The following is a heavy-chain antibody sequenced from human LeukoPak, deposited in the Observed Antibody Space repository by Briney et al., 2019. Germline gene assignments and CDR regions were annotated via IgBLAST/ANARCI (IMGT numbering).Heavy chain of an antibody. J-gene: IGHJ4*02. CDR1: GGSISSYY. D-gene: IGHD2-15*01. V-gene: IGHV4-59*01. CDR3: ARGDCSGGSCLIDY. CDR2: IYYSGST. Sequence: SETLSLTCTVSGGSISSYYWSWIRQPPGKGLEWIGYIYYSGSTNYNPSLKSRVTISVDTSKNQFSLKLSSVTAADTAVYYCARGDCSGGSCLIDYWGQGTLVTVSS.